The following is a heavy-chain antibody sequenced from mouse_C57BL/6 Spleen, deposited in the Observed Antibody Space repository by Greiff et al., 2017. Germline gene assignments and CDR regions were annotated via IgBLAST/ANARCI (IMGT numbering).Heavy chain of an antibody. D-gene: IGHD2-3*01. J-gene: IGHJ2*01. V-gene: IGHV1-15*01. CDR1: GYTFPDYE. CDR3: TRGDFDGYYHYFDY. CDR2: IDPETGGT. Sequence: VKLQESGAELVRPGASVTLSCKASGYTFPDYEMHWVKQTPVHGLEWIGAIDPETGGTAYNQKFKGKAILTADKSSSTAYMELRSLTSEDSAVYYCTRGDFDGYYHYFDYWGQGTTLTVSS.